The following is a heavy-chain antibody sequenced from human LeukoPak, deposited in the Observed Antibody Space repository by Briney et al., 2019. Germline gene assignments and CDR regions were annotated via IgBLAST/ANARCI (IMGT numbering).Heavy chain of an antibody. CDR2: IYHSGIT. Sequence: SGTLSLTCAVSGGSISSSNWWSWVRQPPGKGLEWIGEIYHSGITNYNPSLKSRVSISVDKSKNQFSLRLSSVTAADTAVYYCARGPGGYSFWFDPWGQGTLVTVSS. CDR3: ARGPGGYSFWFDP. D-gene: IGHD5-18*01. V-gene: IGHV4-4*02. J-gene: IGHJ5*02. CDR1: GGSISSSNW.